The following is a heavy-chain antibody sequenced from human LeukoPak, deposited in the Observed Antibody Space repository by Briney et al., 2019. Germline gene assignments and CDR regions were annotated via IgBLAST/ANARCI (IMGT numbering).Heavy chain of an antibody. CDR2: INHSGST. J-gene: IGHJ4*02. D-gene: IGHD3-10*01. V-gene: IGHV4-34*01. CDR3: ARGPRTYYYGSGSRD. CDR1: GGSFSGYY. Sequence: SETLSLTCAVYGGSFSGYYWSWIRQPPGKGPEWIGEINHSGSTNYNPSLKSRVTISVDTSKNQFSLKLSSVTAADTAVYYCARGPRTYYYGSGSRDWGQGTLVTVSS.